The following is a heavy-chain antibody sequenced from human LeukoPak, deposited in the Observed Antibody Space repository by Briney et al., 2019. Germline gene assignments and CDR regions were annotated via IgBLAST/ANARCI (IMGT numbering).Heavy chain of an antibody. CDR2: ISGTNSYT. Sequence: GGSLRLSCAASGFTFSDYYMTWIRQAPGKGLEWVSYISGTNSYTNYADSVKDRFTISRDNAKNSLYLQMNSLRAEDTAVYYCAREDFRQDGSGLSDYWGQGTLVTVSS. CDR1: GFTFSDYY. D-gene: IGHD3-10*01. CDR3: AREDFRQDGSGLSDY. V-gene: IGHV3-11*06. J-gene: IGHJ4*02.